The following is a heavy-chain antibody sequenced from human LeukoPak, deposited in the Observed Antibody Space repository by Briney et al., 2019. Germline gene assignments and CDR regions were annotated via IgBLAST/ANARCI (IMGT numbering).Heavy chain of an antibody. CDR1: GGSFSGYY. CDR2: INHSGST. V-gene: IGHV4-34*01. J-gene: IGHJ5*02. Sequence: SETLSLTCAVYGGSFSGYYWSWIRQPPGKGLEWIGEINHSGSTNYNPSLKSRVTISVDTSKNQFSLRLSSVTAADTAVYYCARRHLYGSGRGFRFDPWGQGTLVTVSS. CDR3: ARRHLYGSGRGFRFDP. D-gene: IGHD3-10*01.